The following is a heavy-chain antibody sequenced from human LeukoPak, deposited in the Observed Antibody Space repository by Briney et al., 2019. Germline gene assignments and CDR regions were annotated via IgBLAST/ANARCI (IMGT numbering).Heavy chain of an antibody. Sequence: PSETLSLTCTVSGGSISSGGYYWSWIRQHPGKGLEWIGYIYYSGSTYYNPSLKSRVTISVDTSKNQFSLKLSSVTAADTAVYYCARGPRLNDYSLYYYYYMDVWGKGTTVTVSS. J-gene: IGHJ6*03. V-gene: IGHV4-31*03. D-gene: IGHD4-11*01. CDR1: GGSISSGGYY. CDR3: ARGPRLNDYSLYYYYYMDV. CDR2: IYYSGST.